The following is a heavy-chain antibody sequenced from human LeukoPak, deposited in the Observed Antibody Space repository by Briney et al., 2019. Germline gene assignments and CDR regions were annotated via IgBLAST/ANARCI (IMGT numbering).Heavy chain of an antibody. J-gene: IGHJ3*02. Sequence: PGGSLRLSCAASGYNFTNYNMNWVRQAPGKGLEWVSSIHSSSGSIYYADSLKGRFTISRDNAKNSLYLQMNSLRAEDTAVYYCARDLAWDAFDIWGQGTMVTVSS. CDR2: IHSSSGSI. V-gene: IGHV3-21*01. CDR3: ARDLAWDAFDI. CDR1: GYNFTNYN.